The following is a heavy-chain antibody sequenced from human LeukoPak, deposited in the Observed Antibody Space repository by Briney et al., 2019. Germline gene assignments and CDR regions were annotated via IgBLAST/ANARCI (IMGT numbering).Heavy chain of an antibody. CDR1: GFTFSSYG. J-gene: IGHJ4*02. D-gene: IGHD3-16*01. V-gene: IGHV3-30*18. Sequence: GGSLRLSCAASGFTFSSYGMHWVRQAPGKGLEWVAVISYDGSNKYYADSVKGRFTISRDNSKNTLYLQMNSLRAEDTAVYYCAKDSRGEGIDYWGQGTLVTVSS. CDR2: ISYDGSNK. CDR3: AKDSRGEGIDY.